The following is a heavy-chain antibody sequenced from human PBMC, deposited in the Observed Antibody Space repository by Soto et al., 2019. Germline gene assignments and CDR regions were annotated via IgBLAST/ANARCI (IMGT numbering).Heavy chain of an antibody. CDR3: ARGRRWDSSSPQSNYYYYYMDV. CDR2: IYYSGST. CDR1: GGSISSYY. D-gene: IGHD6-13*01. V-gene: IGHV4-59*01. Sequence: SETLSLTCTVSGGSISSYYWSWIRQPPGKGLEWIGYIYYSGSTNYNPSLKSRVTISVDTSKNQFSLKLSSVTAADTAVYYCARGRRWDSSSPQSNYYYYYMDVWGKGTTVTVSS. J-gene: IGHJ6*03.